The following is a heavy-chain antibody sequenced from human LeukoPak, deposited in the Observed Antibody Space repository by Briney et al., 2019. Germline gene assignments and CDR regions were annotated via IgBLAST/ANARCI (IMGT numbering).Heavy chain of an antibody. CDR1: GFTFSSYG. Sequence: GGSLRLSCAASGFTFSSYGMSWVRQAPGKGLEWVSAISGSGGSTYYADSVKGRFTISRDNAKNSLYLQMNSLRAEDTAVYYCARDEEMATRFNAFDIWGQGTMVTVSS. CDR2: ISGSGGST. J-gene: IGHJ3*02. D-gene: IGHD5-24*01. CDR3: ARDEEMATRFNAFDI. V-gene: IGHV3-23*01.